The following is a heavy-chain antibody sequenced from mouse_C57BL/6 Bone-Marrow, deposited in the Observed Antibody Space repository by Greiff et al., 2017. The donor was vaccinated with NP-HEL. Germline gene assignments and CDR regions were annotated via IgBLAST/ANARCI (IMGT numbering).Heavy chain of an antibody. CDR2: IHPNSGST. J-gene: IGHJ4*01. Sequence: QVQLQQPGAELVKPGASVKLSCKASGYTFTSYWMHWVKQRPVQGLEWIGMIHPNSGSTNYNEKFKSKATLTVDKSSSTAYMQLSSLTSEDSAVYYCAWDGNYVNYYAMDYWGQGTSVTVSS. V-gene: IGHV1-64*01. CDR3: AWDGNYVNYYAMDY. D-gene: IGHD2-1*01. CDR1: GYTFTSYW.